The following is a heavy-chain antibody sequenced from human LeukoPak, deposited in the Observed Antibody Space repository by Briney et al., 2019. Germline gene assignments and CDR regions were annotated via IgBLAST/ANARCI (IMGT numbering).Heavy chain of an antibody. CDR1: GDSVSSNSAA. V-gene: IGHV6-1*01. CDR3: ARDNCSSTSCGYYYYYYGMDA. D-gene: IGHD2-2*01. J-gene: IGHJ6*02. Sequence: SQTLSLTCAISGDSVSSNSAAWTWIRQSPSRGLEWLGRTYYRSKWYNDYAVSVKSRITINPDTSKNQFSLQLNSVTPEDTAVYYCARDNCSSTSCGYYYYYYGMDAWGQGTTVTVSS. CDR2: TYYRSKWYN.